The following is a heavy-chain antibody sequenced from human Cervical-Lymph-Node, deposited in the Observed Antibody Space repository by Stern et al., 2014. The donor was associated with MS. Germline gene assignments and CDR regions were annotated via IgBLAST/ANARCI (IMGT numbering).Heavy chain of an antibody. V-gene: IGHV1-46*02. Sequence: VQLVESGAEAKKPGASVKVSCKASGYRFNSYYIHWMRQAPGQGNEWMGLISHSDGNINYAQRYQGIVTMTSDPSTKTFYMELGSLRSEDTAVYFCARDNVERVFGEFRPDAFHVWGQGTMVSVSS. CDR2: ISHSDGNI. D-gene: IGHD4-17*01. J-gene: IGHJ3*01. CDR3: ARDNVERVFGEFRPDAFHV. CDR1: GYRFNSYY.